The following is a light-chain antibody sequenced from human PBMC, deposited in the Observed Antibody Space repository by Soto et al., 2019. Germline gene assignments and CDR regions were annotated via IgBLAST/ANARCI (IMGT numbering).Light chain of an antibody. V-gene: IGKV1-9*01. CDR2: AAS. CDR3: QQHNTYPFT. Sequence: DIQLTQSPSFLSASVGDRVTITCRASQGISSYLAWYQQKPGKAPKLLIYAASTVQSGVPSRFSGSGSGTEFTLTISSLQPEDFATYYCQQHNTYPFTFGPGTKVDIK. J-gene: IGKJ3*01. CDR1: QGISSY.